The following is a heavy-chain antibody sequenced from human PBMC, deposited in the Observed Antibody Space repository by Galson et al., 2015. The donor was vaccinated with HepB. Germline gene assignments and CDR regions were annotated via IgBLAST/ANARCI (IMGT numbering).Heavy chain of an antibody. V-gene: IGHV3-21*01. CDR1: GFTFISYW. CDR3: ARGSSSSGPYYYYYMDV. D-gene: IGHD6-6*01. J-gene: IGHJ6*03. CDR2: ISSGSSYI. Sequence: SLRLSCAASGFTFISYWMHWVRQAPGKGLEWVSSISSGSSYIYYADSVRGRFTISRDNAKNSLYLQMNSLRAEDTAVYYCARGSSSSGPYYYYYMDVWGKGTTVTVSS.